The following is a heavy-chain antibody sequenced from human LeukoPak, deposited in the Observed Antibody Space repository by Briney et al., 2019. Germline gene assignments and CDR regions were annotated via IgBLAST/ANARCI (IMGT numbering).Heavy chain of an antibody. D-gene: IGHD4-11*01. CDR2: IKQDGSEK. Sequence: GGSLRLSCAASGFTFSSYWMTWVRQAPGKGLEWVANIKQDGSEKYYVDSVKGRFTISRDNAKNSLYLQMNSLRAEDTAVYYCAKRMTTLGGPFDIWSQGTMVTVSS. CDR1: GFTFSSYW. J-gene: IGHJ3*02. CDR3: AKRMTTLGGPFDI. V-gene: IGHV3-7*05.